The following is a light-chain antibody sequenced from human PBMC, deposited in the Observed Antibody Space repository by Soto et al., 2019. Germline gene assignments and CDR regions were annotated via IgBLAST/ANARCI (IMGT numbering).Light chain of an antibody. CDR3: SSWASSNTQV. Sequence: QSALTQPASVSGSLGQSIAVSCTGTTSDVGGFDFVSWYQQHPGKAPKLIIYEVNNRPSGVSNRFSASKSGNTASLTISGLQAEDEADYYCSSWASSNTQVLGGGTKLTVL. CDR1: TSDVGGFDF. CDR2: EVN. J-gene: IGLJ3*02. V-gene: IGLV2-14*01.